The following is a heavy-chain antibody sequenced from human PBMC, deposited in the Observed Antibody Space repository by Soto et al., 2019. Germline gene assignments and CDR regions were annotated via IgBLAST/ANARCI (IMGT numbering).Heavy chain of an antibody. CDR2: FYYGGTT. CDR3: YGETTKTWFDP. D-gene: IGHD4-4*01. Sequence: QLQLQESGPGLVKPSETLSLPCTVSGGSFTFSSYHWGWFRQPPGKGLEWIGSFYYGGTTYYNPSLRSRVTMSVDTSKNQFSLKLSSVTAADTAVYYCYGETTKTWFDPWGQGTLVTVSS. CDR1: GGSFTFSSYH. V-gene: IGHV4-39*01. J-gene: IGHJ5*02.